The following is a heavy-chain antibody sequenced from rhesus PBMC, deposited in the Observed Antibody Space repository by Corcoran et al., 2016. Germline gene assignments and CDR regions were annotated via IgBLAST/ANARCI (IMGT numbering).Heavy chain of an antibody. Sequence: QLQLQESGPGLVKPSETLSLTCAVPGVSINNNYCCWLRQSPGKGLEWFGRISDSSGSPDYNPSLRNRVSISISTSKNQFSLNLNSVTAADTAVYYCGPDCGGVYCHTFNRFDVWGPGVQVTVSS. J-gene: IGHJ5-1*01. V-gene: IGHV4-173*01. CDR1: GVSINNNY. D-gene: IGHD2-27*01. CDR3: GPDCGGVYCHTFNRFDV. CDR2: ISDSSGSP.